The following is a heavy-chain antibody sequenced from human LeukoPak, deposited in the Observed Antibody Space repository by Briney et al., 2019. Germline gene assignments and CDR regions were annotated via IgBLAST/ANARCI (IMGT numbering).Heavy chain of an antibody. V-gene: IGHV3-33*08. CDR2: IWYDGSNK. CDR3: ARVGATRSYYYYGMDV. Sequence: GRSLRLSCAASGFTFSSYAMHWVRQAPGKGLEWVAVIWYDGSNKYYADSVKGRFTISRDNSKNTLYLQMNSLRAEDTAVYYCARVGATRSYYYYGMDVWGQGTTVTVSS. J-gene: IGHJ6*02. D-gene: IGHD1-26*01. CDR1: GFTFSSYA.